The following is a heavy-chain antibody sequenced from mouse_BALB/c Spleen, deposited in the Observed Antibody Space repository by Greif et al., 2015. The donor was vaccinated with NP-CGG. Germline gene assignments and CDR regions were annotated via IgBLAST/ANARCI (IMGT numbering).Heavy chain of an antibody. V-gene: IGHV1S81*02. CDR2: INPSNGGT. CDR1: GYTFTSYY. D-gene: IGHD1-2*01. J-gene: IGHJ3*01. Sequence: LVESGAELVKPGASVKLSCKASGYTFTSYYMYWVKQRPGQGLEWIGEINPSNGGTNFNEKFKSKATLTVDKSSSTAYMQLSSLTSEDSAVYYCTRGGYYGPWFAYWGQGTLVTVSA. CDR3: TRGGYYGPWFAY.